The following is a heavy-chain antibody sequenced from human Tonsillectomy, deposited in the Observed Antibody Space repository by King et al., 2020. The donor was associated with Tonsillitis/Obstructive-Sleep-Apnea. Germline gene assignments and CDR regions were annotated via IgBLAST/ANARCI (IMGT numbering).Heavy chain of an antibody. CDR1: GFTFSTYA. CDR2: IWYDGSNK. J-gene: IGHJ3*02. Sequence: VQLVESGGGVVQPGRSLRLSCAASGFTFSTYAMHWVRQAPGKGLEWVAFIWYDGSNKYYADSVQGRFTISRDNSKNTLYLQMNSLRAEDTAVYYCARKTGYNLGAVDIWGQGTMVTVSA. CDR3: ARKTGYNLGAVDI. D-gene: IGHD5-24*01. V-gene: IGHV3-33*01.